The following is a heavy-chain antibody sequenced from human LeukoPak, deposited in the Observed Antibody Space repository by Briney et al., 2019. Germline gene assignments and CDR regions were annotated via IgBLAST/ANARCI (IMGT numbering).Heavy chain of an antibody. CDR1: GGSISSSSYY. D-gene: IGHD3-3*01. V-gene: IGHV4-39*07. Sequence: SETLSLTCTVSGGSISSSSYYWGWIRQPPGKGLEWIGSIYYSGSTYYNPSLKSRVTISVDTSKNQFSLKLSSVTAADTAVYYCARGPYYGFWSGYPTSDYYYYYYMDVWGKGTTVTVSS. CDR2: IYYSGST. J-gene: IGHJ6*03. CDR3: ARGPYYGFWSGYPTSDYYYYYYMDV.